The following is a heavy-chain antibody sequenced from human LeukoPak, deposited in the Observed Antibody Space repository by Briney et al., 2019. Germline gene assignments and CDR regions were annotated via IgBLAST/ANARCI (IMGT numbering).Heavy chain of an antibody. V-gene: IGHV4-38-2*01. CDR2: IYHSGST. J-gene: IGHJ4*02. D-gene: IGHD1-14*01. CDR3: ARGFPDLGY. CDR1: GYSISSGYY. Sequence: PSETLSLTCAVSGYSISSGYYWGWIRQPPGKGLEWIGSIYHSGSTYYNPSLKSRVTISVDTSKNQFSLKLSSVTAADTAVYYCARGFPDLGYWGQGTLVTVSS.